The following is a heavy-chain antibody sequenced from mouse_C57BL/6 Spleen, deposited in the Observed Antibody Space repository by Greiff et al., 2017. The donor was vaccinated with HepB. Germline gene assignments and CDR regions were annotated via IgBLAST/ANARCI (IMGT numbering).Heavy chain of an antibody. CDR2: ISSGSSTI. J-gene: IGHJ4*01. Sequence: DVKLVESGGGLVKPGGSLKLSCAASGFTFSDYGMHWVRQAPEKGLEWVAYISSGSSTIYYADTVKGRFTISRDNAKNTLFLQMTSLRSEDTAMYYCARDGLGPPYAMDYWGQGTSVTVSS. D-gene: IGHD4-1*01. V-gene: IGHV5-17*01. CDR1: GFTFSDYG. CDR3: ARDGLGPPYAMDY.